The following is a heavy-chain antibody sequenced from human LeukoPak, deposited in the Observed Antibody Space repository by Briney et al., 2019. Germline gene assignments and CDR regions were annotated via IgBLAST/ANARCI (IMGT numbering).Heavy chain of an antibody. CDR2: IYYSGST. CDR1: GGSISSYY. V-gene: IGHV4-59*12. D-gene: IGHD3-10*01. CDR3: ARCKDYYVSGSYYKTFDY. Sequence: SETLSLTCTVSGGSISSYYWSWIRQPPGKGLEWIGYIYYSGSTNYNPSLKSRLTISVDTSKNQFSLKLSSVTAADTAVYYCARCKDYYVSGSYYKTFDYWGQGTLVTVSS. J-gene: IGHJ4*02.